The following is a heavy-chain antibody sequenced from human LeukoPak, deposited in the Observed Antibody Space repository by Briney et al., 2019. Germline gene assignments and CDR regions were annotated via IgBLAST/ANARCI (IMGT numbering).Heavy chain of an antibody. CDR3: ARLHGYQLLYSWFDP. J-gene: IGHJ5*02. CDR1: GYSFTSYW. V-gene: IGHV5-51*01. Sequence: GESLKISCKGSGYSFTSYWIGWVGHMPGKGLEGRGIIYPGDSDTRYNPSFQGQVTISADQSISTAYLQWSSLKASDTAMYYWARLHGYQLLYSWFDPWGQGTLVTVSS. CDR2: IYPGDSDT. D-gene: IGHD2-2*02.